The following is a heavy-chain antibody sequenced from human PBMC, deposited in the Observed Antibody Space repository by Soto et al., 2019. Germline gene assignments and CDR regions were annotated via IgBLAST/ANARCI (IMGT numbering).Heavy chain of an antibody. CDR1: GFTFSSYS. CDR2: ISSSSNYI. Sequence: ESGGGLVKPGGSLRLSCAASGFTFSSYSMNWVRQAPGKGLEWVSSISSSSNYIYYADSVRGRFTISRDSAKNSLSLQMNSLRAEDTAVYYCARGDWFDPWGQGTLVTVSS. J-gene: IGHJ5*02. CDR3: ARGDWFDP. V-gene: IGHV3-21*01.